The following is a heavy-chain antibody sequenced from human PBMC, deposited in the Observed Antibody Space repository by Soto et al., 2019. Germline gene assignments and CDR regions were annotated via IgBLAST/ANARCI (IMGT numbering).Heavy chain of an antibody. J-gene: IGHJ6*02. CDR3: ARSEDIVVVVAATPDYYYYGMDV. V-gene: IGHV1-69*13. D-gene: IGHD2-15*01. Sequence: ASVKVSCKASGGTFSSYAISWVRQAPGQGLEWMGGIIPIFGTANYAQKFQGRVTITADESTSTAYMELSSLRSEDTAVYYCARSEDIVVVVAATPDYYYYGMDVWGQGTTVTVSS. CDR2: IIPIFGTA. CDR1: GGTFSSYA.